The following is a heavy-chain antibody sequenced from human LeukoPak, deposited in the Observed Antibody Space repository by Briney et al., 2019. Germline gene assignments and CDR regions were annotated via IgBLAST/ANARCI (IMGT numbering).Heavy chain of an antibody. V-gene: IGHV3-21*01. CDR2: ISLAGTYI. D-gene: IGHD2-15*01. J-gene: IGHJ3*01. CDR3: ARGFCSGGTCDRITGTFDV. Sequence: GGSLRLSCAASEMSFKTYSMNWLRQSPGKGLEWVASISLAGTYIDYADSVKGRFTISRDNGNNSLFSEMTSLRADDTAVYYCARGFCSGGTCDRITGTFDVWGHGTMVSVSS. CDR1: EMSFKTYS.